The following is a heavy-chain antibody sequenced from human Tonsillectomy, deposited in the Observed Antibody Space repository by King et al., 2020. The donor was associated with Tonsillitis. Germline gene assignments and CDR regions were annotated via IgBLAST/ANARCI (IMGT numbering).Heavy chain of an antibody. V-gene: IGHV4-39*07. CDR1: GGSIRRSSYF. CDR3: AITLDEADCGGYFCSFDI. Sequence: LQLQESGPGLVKPSETLSLTCTVSGGSIRRSSYFWGWIRQPPRKGLEWIGSIDYSGIYYNPSLKSRVTISVDTSKNQFSLKMRSVTAADTAVYYCAITLDEADCGGYFCSFDIWGQGTMVTVSS. CDR2: IDYSGI. J-gene: IGHJ3*02. D-gene: IGHD2-21*02.